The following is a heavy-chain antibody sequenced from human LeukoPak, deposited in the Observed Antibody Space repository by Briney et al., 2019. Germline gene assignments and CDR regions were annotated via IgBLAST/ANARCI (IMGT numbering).Heavy chain of an antibody. V-gene: IGHV4-39*07. CDR3: ARVKLLWFGESS. CDR2: IYYSGST. J-gene: IGHJ5*02. Sequence: SETLSLTCTVSGGSISSSSYYWGWTRQPPGKGLEWIGSIYYSGSTYYNPSLKSRVTISVDTSKNQFSLKLSSVTAADTAVYYCARVKLLWFGESSWGQGTLVTVSS. D-gene: IGHD3-10*01. CDR1: GGSISSSSYY.